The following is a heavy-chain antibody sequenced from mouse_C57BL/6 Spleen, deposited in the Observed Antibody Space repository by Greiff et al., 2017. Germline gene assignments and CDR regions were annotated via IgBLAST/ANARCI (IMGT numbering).Heavy chain of an antibody. CDR3: AGDGDYVGAMDY. D-gene: IGHD2-13*01. V-gene: IGHV5-16*01. CDR1: GFTFSDYY. J-gene: IGHJ4*01. Sequence: EVKLEESEGGLVQPGSSMKLSCTASGFTFSDYYMAWVRQVPEKGLEWVANINSDGSSTSYMDFLKSRFIFSRDNAKTILYLHMSSLKSEDTATYYCAGDGDYVGAMDYWGQGTSVTVSS. CDR2: INSDGSST.